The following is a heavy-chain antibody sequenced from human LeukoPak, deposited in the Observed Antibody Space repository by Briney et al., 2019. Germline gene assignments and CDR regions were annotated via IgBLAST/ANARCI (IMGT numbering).Heavy chain of an antibody. D-gene: IGHD3-22*01. CDR3: AKGYYYDSSGYYFDY. V-gene: IGHV3-9*01. J-gene: IGHJ4*02. Sequence: PGRSLRLSCAASGFTFDDYAMHWVRQAPGKGLEWVSGISWNSGSIGYADSVRGRFTISRDNAKNSLYLQMNSLRAEDTALYYCAKGYYYDSSGYYFDYWGQGTLVTVSS. CDR1: GFTFDDYA. CDR2: ISWNSGSI.